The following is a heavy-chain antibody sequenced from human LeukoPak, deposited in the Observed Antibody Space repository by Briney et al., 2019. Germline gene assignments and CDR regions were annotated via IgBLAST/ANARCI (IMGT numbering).Heavy chain of an antibody. V-gene: IGHV3-30*02. CDR2: IRYDGSNK. CDR1: GFTFSSYG. D-gene: IGHD3-10*01. CDR3: ANGNGSGSYWDY. J-gene: IGHJ4*02. Sequence: GGSLRLSCAASGFTFSSYGMHWVRQAPGKGLEWVAFIRYDGSNKYYADSVKGRFTISRDNSKNTLYLQMNSLRAEDTAVYYCANGNGSGSYWDYWGQGTLVTVSS.